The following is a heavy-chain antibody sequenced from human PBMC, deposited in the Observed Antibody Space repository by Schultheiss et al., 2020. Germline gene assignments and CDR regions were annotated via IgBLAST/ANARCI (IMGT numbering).Heavy chain of an antibody. J-gene: IGHJ4*02. Sequence: GGSLRLSCAASGFTFSSYAMHWVRQAPGKGLEWVANIKQDGSEKYYVDSVKGRFTISRDNSKNTLYLQMNSLRAEDTAVYYCARELRAFNPQVDYWGQGTLVTVSS. CDR2: IKQDGSEK. CDR1: GFTFSSYA. CDR3: ARELRAFNPQVDY. D-gene: IGHD4-17*01. V-gene: IGHV3-7*01.